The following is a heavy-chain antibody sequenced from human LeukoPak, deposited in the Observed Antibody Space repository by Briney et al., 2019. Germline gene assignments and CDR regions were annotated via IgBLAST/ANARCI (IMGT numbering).Heavy chain of an antibody. Sequence: SETLSLTCTVSGGSMSSYYWSWLRQPPGKGLEWIGYIYYSGSTKYSPSLKSRVTISVDTSKNQFSLKLSSVTAADTAVYYCARGARAGYNLEPFDYWGQGTLVTVSS. CDR2: IYYSGST. V-gene: IGHV4-59*08. CDR1: GGSMSSYY. CDR3: ARGARAGYNLEPFDY. J-gene: IGHJ4*02. D-gene: IGHD5-24*01.